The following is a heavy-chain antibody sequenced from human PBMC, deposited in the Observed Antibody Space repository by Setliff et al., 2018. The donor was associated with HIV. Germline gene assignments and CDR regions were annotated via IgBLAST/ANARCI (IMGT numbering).Heavy chain of an antibody. CDR1: GFTFDDYT. J-gene: IGHJ3*01. CDR2: VKSKGSGGTT. Sequence: GGSLRLSCETSGFTFDDYTMSWVRQVPGKGLEWVGRVKSKGSGGTTDYATPVKGRFTISRDDSTNTMYLQMNSLETEDTAVYYCVTDDKVAFDVWGRGTMVTVSS. V-gene: IGHV3-15*01. CDR3: VTDDKVAFDV.